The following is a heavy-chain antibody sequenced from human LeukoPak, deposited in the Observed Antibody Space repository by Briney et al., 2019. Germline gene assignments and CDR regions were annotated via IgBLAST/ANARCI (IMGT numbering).Heavy chain of an antibody. CDR2: ISPHKGNT. J-gene: IGHJ6*03. D-gene: IGHD1/OR15-1a*01. V-gene: IGHV1-18*01. CDR3: ARDQQQGDHYSFYYMDF. Sequence: GASVKVSCKGSGYSSSNHGITWVRQAPGQGLEWIGWISPHKGNTNYQQRLQGRLIMTTDASTSTAYMELRDLRSDDTAIYYCARDQQQGDHYSFYYMDFWGEGTTVIVSS. CDR1: GYSSSNHG.